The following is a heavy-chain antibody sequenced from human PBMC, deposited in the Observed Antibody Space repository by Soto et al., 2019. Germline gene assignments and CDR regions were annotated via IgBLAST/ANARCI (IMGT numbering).Heavy chain of an antibody. V-gene: IGHV1-69*02. J-gene: IGHJ6*03. CDR2: IIPILGIA. CDR1: GGTFSSYT. CDR3: ARQGYCSGGSCYFAQFYYYMDV. D-gene: IGHD2-15*01. Sequence: QVQLVQSGAEVKKPGSSVKVSCKASGGTFSSYTISWVRQAPGQGLEWMGRIIPILGIANYAQKFQGRVTITADKSTSTAYMELSSLRSEDTAVYYCARQGYCSGGSCYFAQFYYYMDVWGKGTTVTVSS.